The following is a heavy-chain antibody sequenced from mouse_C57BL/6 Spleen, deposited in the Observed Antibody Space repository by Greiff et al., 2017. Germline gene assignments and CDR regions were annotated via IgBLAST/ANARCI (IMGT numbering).Heavy chain of an antibody. Sequence: QVTLKVSGPGILQPSQTLSLACTFSGISLSTSGMGLSWLRKPSGQALEWLASIWNNDNYYNPSLKSRLTISKETSTYQVFHKLTSVDTAESDKYDGAWRELGLHNCYIDVGGTGTTVTVSS. J-gene: IGHJ1*03. V-gene: IGHV8-2*01. CDR2: WNNDNY. D-gene: IGHD2-2*01. CDR3: WRELGLHNCYIDV. CDR1: ISLSTSGMGL.